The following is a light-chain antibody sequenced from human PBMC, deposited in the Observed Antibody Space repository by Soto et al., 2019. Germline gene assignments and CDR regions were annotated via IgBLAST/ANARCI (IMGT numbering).Light chain of an antibody. CDR3: QQYYNWPPWT. CDR2: GAS. J-gene: IGKJ1*01. Sequence: EILMTQSPATLSVAQGERAILSCRASQNIGTNLVWYQQKPGQAPRLLLYGASTRATGVPARFSGSGSGTDFTLTVSSLQSEDCAVYSCQQYYNWPPWTFGLGTKVYIK. CDR1: QNIGTN. V-gene: IGKV3-15*01.